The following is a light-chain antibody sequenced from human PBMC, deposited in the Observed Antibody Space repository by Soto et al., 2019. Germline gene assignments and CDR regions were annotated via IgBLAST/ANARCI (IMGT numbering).Light chain of an antibody. V-gene: IGKV3-20*01. Sequence: EIVLTQSPGTLSLSPGERATLSCRASQTVTSNYLAWYQQKPGQAPRLLIYGASGRATGIPDRFSGSGSGTDFTLTISRLEPEDFAVYYCQQYGSSPQTFGQGTKVDIK. CDR2: GAS. CDR3: QQYGSSPQT. J-gene: IGKJ1*01. CDR1: QTVTSNY.